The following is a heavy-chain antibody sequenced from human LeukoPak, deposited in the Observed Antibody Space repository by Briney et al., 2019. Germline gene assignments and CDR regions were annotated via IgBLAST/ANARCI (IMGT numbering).Heavy chain of an antibody. CDR1: GFTLSPYG. D-gene: IGHD6-19*01. CDR2: ISSSSTYI. Sequence: GGSLRLSCAASGFTLSPYGMNWVRQAPGKGLEWVSAISSSSTYIYYADSVKGRFNISRDNSKSTLFLQMNSLRVEDTAVYYCARGGIAVAGDDLWGQGTLVTVSA. J-gene: IGHJ5*02. CDR3: ARGGIAVAGDDL. V-gene: IGHV3-21*01.